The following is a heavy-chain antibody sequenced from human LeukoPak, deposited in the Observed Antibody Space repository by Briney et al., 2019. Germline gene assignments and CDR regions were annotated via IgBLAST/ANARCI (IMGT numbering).Heavy chain of an antibody. CDR3: ARVPKVATRGIYYYGMDV. J-gene: IGHJ6*02. D-gene: IGHD5-12*01. Sequence: SETLSLTCTVSGGSISSYYWNWIRQPPGKGLEWIGYIFYSVNTNYNPSLKSRATISVDTSKNQFSLKLSSVTAADTAVYYCARVPKVATRGIYYYGMDVWGQGTTVTVSS. CDR1: GGSISSYY. CDR2: IFYSVNT. V-gene: IGHV4-59*01.